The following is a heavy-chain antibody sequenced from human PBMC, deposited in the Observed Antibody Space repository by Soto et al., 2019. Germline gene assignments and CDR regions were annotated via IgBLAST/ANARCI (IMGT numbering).Heavy chain of an antibody. J-gene: IGHJ4*02. CDR1: GYSFTGYY. V-gene: IGHV1-2*02. CDR3: ARESMAYGY. CDR2: INPNSGDT. D-gene: IGHD3-16*01. Sequence: ASVKVSCKASGYSFTGYYMHWVRQAPLQGLERMGWINPNSGDTNYAQKFQGRVTMTRDTYISTAYMELSRLRSDDTAVYYCARESMAYGYWGQGTLVTVSS.